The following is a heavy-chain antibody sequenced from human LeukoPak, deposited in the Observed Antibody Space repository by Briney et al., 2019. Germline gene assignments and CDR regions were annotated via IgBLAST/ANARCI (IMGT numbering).Heavy chain of an antibody. J-gene: IGHJ4*02. V-gene: IGHV4-39*07. CDR1: GGSISSSSYY. CDR3: ASFMITFGGVR. Sequence: PSETLSLTCTVSGGSISSSSYYWGWIRQPPGKGLEWIGSIYYSGSTYYNPSLKSRVTISVDASKNQFSLKLSSVTAADTAVYYCASFMITFGGVRWGQGTLVTVSS. D-gene: IGHD3-16*01. CDR2: IYYSGST.